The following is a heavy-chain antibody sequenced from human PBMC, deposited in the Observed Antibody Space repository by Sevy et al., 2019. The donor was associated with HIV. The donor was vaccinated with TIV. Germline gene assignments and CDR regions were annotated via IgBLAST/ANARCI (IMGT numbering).Heavy chain of an antibody. CDR1: GYTLNEFS. CDR2: FDPEDGDPEDGKT. CDR3: ATTKDYYDSSGYPFDY. Sequence: ASVKVSCKVSGYTLNEFSMHWVRQAPGKGLEWMTTFDPEDGDPEDGKTIYAQKSLGRVTVTEDTSTDTAYMELSSLRSEDTAVYYCATTKDYYDSSGYPFDYWGQGTLVTVSS. D-gene: IGHD3-22*01. J-gene: IGHJ4*02. V-gene: IGHV1-24*01.